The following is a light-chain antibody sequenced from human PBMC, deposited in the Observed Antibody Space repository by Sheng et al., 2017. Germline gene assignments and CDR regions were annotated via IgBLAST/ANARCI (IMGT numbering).Light chain of an antibody. CDR3: QSYDSSLSASVL. CDR2: GDN. CDR1: SSNIGAGSD. V-gene: IGLV1-40*01. J-gene: IGLJ2*01. Sequence: QSGLTQPPSVSGAPGQTVTISCTGSSSNIGAGSDVHWYQQLPGTAPKLLIYGDNNRASGVPARFSGSKSGTSASLAITGLQPEDESDYYCQSYDSSLSASVLFGGGTKLTVL.